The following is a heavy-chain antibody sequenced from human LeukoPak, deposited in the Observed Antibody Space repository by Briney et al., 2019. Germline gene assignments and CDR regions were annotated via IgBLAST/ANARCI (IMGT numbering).Heavy chain of an antibody. Sequence: SETLSLTCTVSGGSISSYYWSWIRQPPGKGLEWIGYLYYTGSTNYSPSLKSRVTISVDTSKYQFSLKLTSVTAADTAVYYCARMHSGSSFYFDYWGQGTLVTVSS. CDR2: LYYTGST. V-gene: IGHV4-59*08. CDR3: ARMHSGSSFYFDY. D-gene: IGHD1-26*01. CDR1: GGSISSYY. J-gene: IGHJ4*02.